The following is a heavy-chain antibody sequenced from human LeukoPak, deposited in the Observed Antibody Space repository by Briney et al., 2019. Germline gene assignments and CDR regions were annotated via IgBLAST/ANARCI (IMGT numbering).Heavy chain of an antibody. J-gene: IGHJ4*02. Sequence: SETLSLTGTVSGGPVSGGNYYCSWIRQSPGKGLEWIGYIHYSGSTVYNPSLKSRVTMSIDTSKNQFSLNLSSATAADTAVYYCTRTGSTGGYWGQGTLVTVSS. CDR2: IHYSGST. V-gene: IGHV4-61*01. CDR1: GGPVSGGNYY. CDR3: TRTGSTGGY. D-gene: IGHD1-7*01.